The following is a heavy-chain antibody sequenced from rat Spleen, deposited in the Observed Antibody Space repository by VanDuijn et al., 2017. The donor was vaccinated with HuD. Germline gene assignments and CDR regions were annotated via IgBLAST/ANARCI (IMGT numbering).Heavy chain of an antibody. D-gene: IGHD1-1*01. V-gene: IGHV5-25*01. CDR2: ISTGGGNS. J-gene: IGHJ2*01. CDR3: ARRASITTVASWFDY. Sequence: EVQLVESGGGLVQPGRSLNLSCAASGFTFSDYYMAWVRQAPTKGLEWVASISTGGGNSYYRDSVKGRFTISRDNAKSTLYLQMDSLRSEDTATYFCARRASITTVASWFDYWGQGVMVTVSS. CDR1: GFTFSDYY.